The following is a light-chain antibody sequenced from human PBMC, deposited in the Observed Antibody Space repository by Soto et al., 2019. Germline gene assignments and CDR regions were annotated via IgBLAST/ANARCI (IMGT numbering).Light chain of an antibody. V-gene: IGLV2-14*01. CDR3: SSYTSSSTVV. CDR1: SSDVGGYNY. J-gene: IGLJ2*01. Sequence: QSVLTQPASVSGSPGQSITISCTGTSSDVGGYNYVSWYQQHPGKAPKLMIYVVSNRPSGVSNRFSGSKSGNTASLTISGLQAEDEADYYCSSYTSSSTVVFGGGTKLTVL. CDR2: VVS.